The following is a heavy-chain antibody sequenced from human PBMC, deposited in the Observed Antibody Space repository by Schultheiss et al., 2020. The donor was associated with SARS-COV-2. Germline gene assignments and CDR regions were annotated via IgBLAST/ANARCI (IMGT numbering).Heavy chain of an antibody. V-gene: IGHV4-34*01. CDR2: INHSGST. Sequence: SQTLSLTCTVSGGSISSGYYWGWIRQPPGKGLEWIGEINHSGSTNYNPSLKSRVTISVDTSKNLFSLKLSSVTAADTAVYYCARVGTGDLSTDYWGQGTLVTVSS. CDR3: ARVGTGDLSTDY. J-gene: IGHJ4*02. CDR1: GGSISSGYY. D-gene: IGHD7-27*01.